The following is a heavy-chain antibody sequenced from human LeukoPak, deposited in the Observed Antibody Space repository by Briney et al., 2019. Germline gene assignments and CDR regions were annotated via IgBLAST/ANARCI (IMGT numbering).Heavy chain of an antibody. CDR1: GYTFTSYY. CDR2: INPSGGST. V-gene: IGHV1-46*01. Sequence: GASVKVSCKASGYTFTSYYMHWVRQAPGQGREGMGIINPSGGSTSYAQKFQGRDTITRDTSTSTVYMEMSRLRYEDTAVYYCARDPRRRQLWLDYNWFDPWGQGTLVTVSS. CDR3: ARDPRRRQLWLDYNWFDP. J-gene: IGHJ5*02. D-gene: IGHD5-18*01.